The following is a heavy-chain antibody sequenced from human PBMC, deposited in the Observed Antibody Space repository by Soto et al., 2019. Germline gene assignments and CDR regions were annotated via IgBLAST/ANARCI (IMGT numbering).Heavy chain of an antibody. CDR1: GGSISSYY. Sequence: SETLSLTCTVSGGSISSYYWSWIRQPPGKGLEWIGYIYYSGSTNYNPSLKSRVTISVDTSKNQFSLKLSSVTAADTAVYYCARSPSNYYGSGSYYYYYGMDVWGQGTTVTVSS. D-gene: IGHD3-10*01. J-gene: IGHJ6*02. CDR2: IYYSGST. V-gene: IGHV4-59*01. CDR3: ARSPSNYYGSGSYYYYYGMDV.